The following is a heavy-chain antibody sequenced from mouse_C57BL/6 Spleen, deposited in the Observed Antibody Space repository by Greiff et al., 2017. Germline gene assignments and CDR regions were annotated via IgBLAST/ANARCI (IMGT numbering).Heavy chain of an antibody. CDR3: ARHGNSGYPPFAY. CDR1: GFTFSSYG. D-gene: IGHD3-2*02. Sequence: EVMLVESGGDLVKPGGSLQLSCAASGFTFSSYGMSCVRQIPDKRLVWVATISSGGSYTYYPDSVKGRFTISRDNAKNTLYLQMSSLKSEDTAMYYFARHGNSGYPPFAYWGQGTLVTVSA. V-gene: IGHV5-6*01. J-gene: IGHJ3*01. CDR2: ISSGGSYT.